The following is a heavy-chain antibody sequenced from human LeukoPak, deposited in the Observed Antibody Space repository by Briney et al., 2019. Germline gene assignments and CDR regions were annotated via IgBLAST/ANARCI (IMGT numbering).Heavy chain of an antibody. CDR2: IFHSGST. V-gene: IGHV4-38-2*02. CDR3: ARAGGSAIDIDY. CDR1: GYSISSGYF. J-gene: IGHJ4*02. Sequence: SETLSLTCTVSGYSISSGYFWGWIRQPPGKGLEWIENIFHSGSTYYNPSLRSRVTISLDTSKNQFSLKLNSVTAADTAVYYCARAGGSAIDIDYWGQGALVTVSS. D-gene: IGHD2-15*01.